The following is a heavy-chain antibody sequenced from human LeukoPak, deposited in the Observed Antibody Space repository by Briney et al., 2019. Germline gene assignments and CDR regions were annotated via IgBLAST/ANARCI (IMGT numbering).Heavy chain of an antibody. J-gene: IGHJ4*02. D-gene: IGHD3-22*01. CDR3: AILAGYYDSSVSPTFDY. CDR2: IYSGGST. Sequence: GGSLRLSCAASGFTVSSNYMSWVRQAPGKGLEWVSVIYSGGSTYYADSVKGRFTISRDNSKNTLYLQMNSLRAEDTAVYYCAILAGYYDSSVSPTFDYWGQGTLVTVSS. CDR1: GFTVSSNY. V-gene: IGHV3-53*01.